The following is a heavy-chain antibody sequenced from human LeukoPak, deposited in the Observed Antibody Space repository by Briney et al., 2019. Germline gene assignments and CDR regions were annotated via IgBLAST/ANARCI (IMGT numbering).Heavy chain of an antibody. J-gene: IGHJ4*02. Sequence: GGSLRLSCAASGFSFSNSWMHWVRQVPGKGLVWVSRINTDGKTTTYADSVKGRFTISRDNAKSTLYLEMNSLYAEDTAVYFCARDYPPDWGQGTLVTVSS. CDR1: GFSFSNSW. CDR3: ARDYPPD. CDR2: INTDGKTT. V-gene: IGHV3-74*03.